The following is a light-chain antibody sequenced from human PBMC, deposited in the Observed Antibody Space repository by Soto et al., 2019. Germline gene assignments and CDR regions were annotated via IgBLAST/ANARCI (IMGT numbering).Light chain of an antibody. V-gene: IGKV1-9*01. CDR3: QQLNSYPL. CDR1: QGISSY. Sequence: IQLTQSPSSSFASVGDRDTITCRASQGISSYVAWYQQKPGKAPKLLIYAASTLQSGVPSRFSGSGSGTDFTLTISSLQPEDFATYYCQQLNSYPLFGQGTRLEVK. J-gene: IGKJ5*01. CDR2: AAS.